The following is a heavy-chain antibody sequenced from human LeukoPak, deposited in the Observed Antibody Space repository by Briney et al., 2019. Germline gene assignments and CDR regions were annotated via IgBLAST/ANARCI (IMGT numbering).Heavy chain of an antibody. CDR3: ARVGEVVPTAMSYYYYYYMDV. CDR1: GFTFSDYY. J-gene: IGHJ6*03. CDR2: ISSSSSYI. D-gene: IGHD2-2*01. V-gene: IGHV3-11*06. Sequence: GGSLRLSCAASGFTFSDYYMSWIRQAPGKGLEWVSYISSSSSYIYYADSVKGRFTISRDNAKNSLYLQMNSLRAEDTAVYYCARVGEVVPTAMSYYYYYYMDVWGKGTTVTVSS.